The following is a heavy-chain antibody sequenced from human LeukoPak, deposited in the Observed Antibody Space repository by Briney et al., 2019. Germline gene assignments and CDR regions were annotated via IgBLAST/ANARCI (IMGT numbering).Heavy chain of an antibody. J-gene: IGHJ5*02. CDR2: INHSGST. CDR3: ARGKRAYYDFWSGYYVGRFWFDP. V-gene: IGHV4-34*01. Sequence: LETLSLTCAVYGGSFSGYYWSWIRQPPGKGLEWIGEINHSGSTNYNPSLKSRVTISVDTSKNQFSLKLSSVTAADTAVYYCARGKRAYYDFWSGYYVGRFWFDPWGQGTLVTVSS. D-gene: IGHD3-3*01. CDR1: GGSFSGYY.